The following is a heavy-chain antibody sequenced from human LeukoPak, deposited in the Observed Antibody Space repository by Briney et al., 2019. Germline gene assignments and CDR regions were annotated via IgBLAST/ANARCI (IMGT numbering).Heavy chain of an antibody. CDR2: IKQDGSEK. J-gene: IGHJ4*02. V-gene: IGHV3-7*01. CDR3: AREAGYCSGTSCYFYFDC. D-gene: IGHD2-2*01. Sequence: GGSLRLSCAASGFTFSSYAMSWVRQAPGKGLEWVANIKQDGSEKNYVDSVKGRFTISRDNAKNSLYLQMNSLRGEDTAVYYCAREAGYCSGTSCYFYFDCWGQGTLVTVSS. CDR1: GFTFSSYA.